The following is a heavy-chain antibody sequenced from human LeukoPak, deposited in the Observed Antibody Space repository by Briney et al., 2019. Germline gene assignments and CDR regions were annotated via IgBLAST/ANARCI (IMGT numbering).Heavy chain of an antibody. CDR1: GGSISSYY. D-gene: IGHD3-10*01. V-gene: IGHV4-59*01. CDR2: IYYSGST. Sequence: SETLSLTCTVSGGSISSYYWSWIRQPPGKGLEWIGYIYYSGSTNYNPSLKSRVTISVDTSKNQFSLKLSSVTAADTAVYYCARGRDYYGSGSYPYYYYMDVWGEGTTVTVSS. J-gene: IGHJ6*03. CDR3: ARGRDYYGSGSYPYYYYMDV.